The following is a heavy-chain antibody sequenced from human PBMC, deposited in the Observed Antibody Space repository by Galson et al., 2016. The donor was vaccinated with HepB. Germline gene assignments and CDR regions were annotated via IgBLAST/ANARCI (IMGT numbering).Heavy chain of an antibody. CDR1: GFTFDDYT. CDR2: ISWNGGGT. V-gene: IGHV3-9*01. D-gene: IGHD6-19*01. Sequence: SLRLSCAASGFTFDDYTMHWVRQVPGKGLEWVSGISWNGGGTHYADSVKGRFTISRDNAKNSLYLQMNSLRDDDTALYFCAKDFFTAGTPIFDYWGQGTPVTVSS. J-gene: IGHJ4*02. CDR3: AKDFFTAGTPIFDY.